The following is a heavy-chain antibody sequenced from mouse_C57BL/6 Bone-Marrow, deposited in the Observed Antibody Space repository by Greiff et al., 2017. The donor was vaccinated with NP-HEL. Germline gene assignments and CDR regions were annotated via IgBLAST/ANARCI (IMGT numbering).Heavy chain of an antibody. J-gene: IGHJ3*01. Sequence: EVQLQQSGPELVKPGASVKISCKASGYTFTDYYMNWVKQSHGKSLEWIGDINPNNGGTSYNQKFKGKATLTVDKSSSTAYMELRSLTSEDSAVYYCARWLWGGFAYWGQGTLVTVSA. CDR3: ARWLWGGFAY. D-gene: IGHD1-1*02. CDR1: GYTFTDYY. V-gene: IGHV1-26*01. CDR2: INPNNGGT.